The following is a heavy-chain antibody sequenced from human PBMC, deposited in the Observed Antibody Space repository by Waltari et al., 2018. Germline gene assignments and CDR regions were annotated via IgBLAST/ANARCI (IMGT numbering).Heavy chain of an antibody. Sequence: QLQLQESGPGLVKPSETLSLTCTVSGGSISSRSYYWGWIRQPPGKGLEWSGSIYYSGGPYYNPSLKSRVTISVDTSRNQFSLKLSSVTAADTAVYYCARQRGAVRGVMSEFDYWGQGTLVTVSS. CDR3: ARQRGAVRGVMSEFDY. CDR1: GGSISSRSYY. D-gene: IGHD3-10*01. J-gene: IGHJ4*02. V-gene: IGHV4-39*01. CDR2: IYYSGGP.